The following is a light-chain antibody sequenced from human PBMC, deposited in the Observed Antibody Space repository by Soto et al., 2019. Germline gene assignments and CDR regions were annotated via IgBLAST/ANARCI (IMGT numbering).Light chain of an antibody. CDR2: DAS. Sequence: DIQMTQSPSILSASVGDRVTITCRASQSISSRLAWYQQKPGKAPKLVIYDASNLESGVPSRFSGSGSGTEFTLTISSLQPDDFATYCCQQYNSYSLTFGGGTKVEIK. V-gene: IGKV1-5*01. J-gene: IGKJ4*01. CDR1: QSISSR. CDR3: QQYNSYSLT.